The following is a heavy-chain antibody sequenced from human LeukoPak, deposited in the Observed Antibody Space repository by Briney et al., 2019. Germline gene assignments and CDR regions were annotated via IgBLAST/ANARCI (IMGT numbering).Heavy chain of an antibody. D-gene: IGHD2-2*01. CDR1: GYSFTSYW. Sequence: GESLKISCKGSGYSFTSYWIGWVRQLPGKGLEWMGIIYPGDSDTRYSPSSQGQVTISADKSISTAYLQWSSLKASDTAMYYCARILVVPAAMGAFDYWGQGTLVTVSS. J-gene: IGHJ4*02. CDR2: IYPGDSDT. CDR3: ARILVVPAAMGAFDY. V-gene: IGHV5-51*01.